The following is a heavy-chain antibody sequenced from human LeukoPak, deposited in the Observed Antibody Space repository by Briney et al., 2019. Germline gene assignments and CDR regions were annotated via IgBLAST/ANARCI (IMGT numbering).Heavy chain of an antibody. CDR3: AKVFVLMRGTPENWFDP. J-gene: IGHJ5*02. V-gene: IGHV3-30*18. Sequence: GGSLRLSCAASGFTFSSYWMSWVRQAPGKGLEWVAVISDHGSEKYYADSVRGRFTISRDNSMDTLYLQMNSLRDEDTAIYFCAKVFVLMRGTPENWFDPWGQGTLVTVSS. CDR2: ISDHGSEK. CDR1: GFTFSSYW. D-gene: IGHD1-14*01.